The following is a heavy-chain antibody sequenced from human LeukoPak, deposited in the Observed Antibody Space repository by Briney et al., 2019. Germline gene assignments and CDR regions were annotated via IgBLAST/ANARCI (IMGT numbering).Heavy chain of an antibody. CDR3: ARHLKGGILYYYDY. CDR1: GGSISSSSYY. CDR2: IYYSGST. Sequence: PSETLSLTRTVSGGSISSSSYYWGWIRQPPGKGLEWIGSIYYSGSTYYNPSLKSRVTISVDTSKNQFSLKLSPVTAADTAVYYCARHLKGGILYYYDYWGQGTLVTVSS. D-gene: IGHD2-15*01. J-gene: IGHJ4*02. V-gene: IGHV4-39*01.